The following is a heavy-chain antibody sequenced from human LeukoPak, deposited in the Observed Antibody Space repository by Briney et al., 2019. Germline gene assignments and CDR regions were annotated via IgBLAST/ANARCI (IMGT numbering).Heavy chain of an antibody. CDR3: ARDDYGSSGYYGGGFDY. V-gene: IGHV1-18*01. D-gene: IGHD3-22*01. CDR1: GYTFTSYG. Sequence: ASVKVSCKASGYTFTSYGISWVRQAPGQGLEWMGWISAYNGNTNYAQKLQGRVTMTTDTSTSTAYMELRSLRSDDTAVYYCARDDYGSSGYYGGGFDYWGQGTLVTVSS. CDR2: ISAYNGNT. J-gene: IGHJ4*02.